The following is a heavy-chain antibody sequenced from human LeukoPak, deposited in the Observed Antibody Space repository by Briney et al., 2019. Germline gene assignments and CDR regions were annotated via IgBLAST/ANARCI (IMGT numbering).Heavy chain of an antibody. CDR2: ISHSGSA. CDR1: GGSFSGYC. J-gene: IGHJ5*02. D-gene: IGHD3-10*01. V-gene: IGHV4-34*01. CDR3: ARGAPLLGSARGVAVWFDP. Sequence: KSSETLSLTCAVYGGSFSGYCWSWIRKPPGKGLEWIGEISHSGSANYNPSLKSRVTISVDTSKNQFSLNLSSVTAADTAVYYCARGAPLLGSARGVAVWFDPWGQGTLVTVSS.